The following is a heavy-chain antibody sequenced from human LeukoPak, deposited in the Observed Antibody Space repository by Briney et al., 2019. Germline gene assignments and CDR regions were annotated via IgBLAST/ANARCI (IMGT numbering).Heavy chain of an antibody. J-gene: IGHJ4*02. Sequence: GASVKVSCKASGYTFTSYYMHWVRQAPGQGLEWMGGIIPIFGTANYAQKFQGRVTITTDESTSTAYMELSSLRSEDTAVYYCASGRCSSTSCYAPTIDYWGQGTLVTVSS. V-gene: IGHV1-69*05. CDR1: GYTFTSYY. D-gene: IGHD2-2*01. CDR3: ASGRCSSTSCYAPTIDY. CDR2: IIPIFGTA.